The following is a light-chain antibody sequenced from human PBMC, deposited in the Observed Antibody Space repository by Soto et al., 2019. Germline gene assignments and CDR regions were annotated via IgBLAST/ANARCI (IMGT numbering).Light chain of an antibody. Sequence: EIVLTQSPATLSLSPGERATLSCRASQSVSSYLAWYQQKPGQAPRRLIYDASNRATGIPARFSGSGSGTDFTLTISSLEPEDFAVYYCQQRSNWVLTFGGGTKVEIK. CDR1: QSVSSY. J-gene: IGKJ4*01. CDR3: QQRSNWVLT. V-gene: IGKV3-11*01. CDR2: DAS.